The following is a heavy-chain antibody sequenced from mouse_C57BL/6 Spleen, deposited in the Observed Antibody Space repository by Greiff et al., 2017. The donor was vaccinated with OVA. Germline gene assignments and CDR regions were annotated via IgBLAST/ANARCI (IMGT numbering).Heavy chain of an antibody. CDR2: IWRGGST. D-gene: IGHD2-3*01. CDR1: GFSLTSYG. V-gene: IGHV2-5*01. Sequence: VKLKESGPGLVQPSQSLSITCTVSGFSLTSYGVHWVRQSPGTGLEWLGVIWRGGSTDYNAAFMSRLSITKDNSKGQVFFKMNSLQADDTAIYYCAKEDGYPAWFAYWGQGTLVTVSA. J-gene: IGHJ3*01. CDR3: AKEDGYPAWFAY.